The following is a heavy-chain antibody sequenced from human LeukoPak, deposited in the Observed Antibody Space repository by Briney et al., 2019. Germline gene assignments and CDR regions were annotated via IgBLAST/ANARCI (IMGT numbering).Heavy chain of an antibody. V-gene: IGHV3-23*01. Sequence: GGSHPLSCAASGFTFSSYAMSWVRQPPGKGLEWVSAISGSGGSTYYADSVKGRFTISRGNSKNTLYLQMNSLRAEDTAVYYCVKSVIVGVTRFDYWGQGNLVSVLS. CDR3: VKSVIVGVTRFDY. CDR2: ISGSGGST. CDR1: GFTFSSYA. J-gene: IGHJ4*02. D-gene: IGHD1-26*01.